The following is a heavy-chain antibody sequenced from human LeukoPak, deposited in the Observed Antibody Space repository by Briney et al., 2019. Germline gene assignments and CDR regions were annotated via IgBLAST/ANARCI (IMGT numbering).Heavy chain of an antibody. Sequence: ASVKVSCKSSGYTFNSYGITWVRQAPGQGLEWMGWIHTYNGHTNYAQKLQGRVTMTTDTSASTAYMELRSLRSDDTAVYYCARDQYYDSKGWFDPWGQGTLVTVSS. CDR3: ARDQYYDSKGWFDP. V-gene: IGHV1-18*01. CDR2: IHTYNGHT. J-gene: IGHJ5*02. CDR1: GYTFNSYG. D-gene: IGHD3-22*01.